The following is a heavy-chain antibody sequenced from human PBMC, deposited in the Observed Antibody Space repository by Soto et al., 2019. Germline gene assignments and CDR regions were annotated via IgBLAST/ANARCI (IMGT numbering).Heavy chain of an antibody. V-gene: IGHV3-9*01. J-gene: IGHJ4*02. Sequence: SLRRACAASGFTFDNYAMHWVRQAPGKGQEWVSGISWNSNTIAYADSVKGRFTISRDNAKNSLYLQMNSLRAEDTAFYYCAKDTGPNWGQGTLVTVPS. CDR1: GFTFDNYA. CDR3: AKDTGPN. CDR2: ISWNSNTI.